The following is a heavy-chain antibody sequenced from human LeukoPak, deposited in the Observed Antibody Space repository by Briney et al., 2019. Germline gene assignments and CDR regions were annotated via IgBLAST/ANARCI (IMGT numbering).Heavy chain of an antibody. V-gene: IGHV4-59*08. J-gene: IGHJ4*02. CDR2: IYYSGST. Sequence: NPSETLSLTCTVSGGSISSYYWSWIRQLPGKGLEWIGYIYYSGSTNYNPSLKSRVTISVDTSKNQFSLKLSSVTAADTAVYYCASSSGSHTGSFDYWGQGTLVTVSS. D-gene: IGHD1-26*01. CDR1: GGSISSYY. CDR3: ASSSGSHTGSFDY.